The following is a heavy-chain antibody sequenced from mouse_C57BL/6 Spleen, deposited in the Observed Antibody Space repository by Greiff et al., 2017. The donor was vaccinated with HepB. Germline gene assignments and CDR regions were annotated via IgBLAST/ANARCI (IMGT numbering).Heavy chain of an antibody. D-gene: IGHD3-3*01. J-gene: IGHJ1*03. V-gene: IGHV10-1*01. CDR3: VRRDHAQGYFDV. CDR2: IRSKSNNYAT. CDR1: GFSFNTYA. Sequence: EVQVVESGGGLVQPKGSLKLSCAASGFSFNTYAMNWVRQAPGKGLEWVARIRSKSNNYATYYADSVKDRFTISRDDSESMLYLQMNNLKTEDTAMYYCVRRDHAQGYFDVWGTGTTVTVSS.